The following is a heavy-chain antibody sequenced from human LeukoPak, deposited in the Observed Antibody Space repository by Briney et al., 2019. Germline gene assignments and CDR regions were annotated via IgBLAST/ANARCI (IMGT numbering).Heavy chain of an antibody. CDR2: IYHSGST. V-gene: IGHV4-38-2*02. D-gene: IGHD3-10*01. CDR1: GYSISSGYY. CDR3: ARNRYYYGSGNYGVPNWFDP. Sequence: SETLSLTCTVSGYSISSGYYWGWIRQPPGKGLEWIGSIYHSGSTYYNPSLKSRVTISVDTSKNQFSLKLSSVTVADTAVYYCARNRYYYGSGNYGVPNWFDPWGQGTLVTVSS. J-gene: IGHJ5*02.